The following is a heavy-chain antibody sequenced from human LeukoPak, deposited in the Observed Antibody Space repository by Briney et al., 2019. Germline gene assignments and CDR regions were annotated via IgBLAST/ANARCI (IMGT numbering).Heavy chain of an antibody. CDR3: ARADISGYEHFDD. Sequence: SETLSLTCTVSGGSISSYYWSWIRQPAGKGLEWIGRIYTSGSTNYNPSLKSRVTMSVDTSKNQFSLKLTSVTALDTAVYFCARADISGYEHFDDWGPGTLVTVSS. V-gene: IGHV4-4*07. CDR2: IYTSGST. D-gene: IGHD3-22*01. CDR1: GGSISSYY. J-gene: IGHJ4*02.